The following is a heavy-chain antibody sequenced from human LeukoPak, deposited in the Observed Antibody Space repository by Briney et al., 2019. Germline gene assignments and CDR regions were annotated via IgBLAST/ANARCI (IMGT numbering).Heavy chain of an antibody. CDR1: GFTFSSYG. J-gene: IGHJ4*02. V-gene: IGHV3-33*06. CDR3: AKDRVGYDTPDYFDY. Sequence: GGSLRLSCAASGFTFSSYGMHWVRQAPGKGLEWVAVIWYDGSNKYYADSVKGRFTISRDNSKNTLYLQMNSLRAEDTAVYYCAKDRVGYDTPDYFDYWGQGTLVTVS. CDR2: IWYDGSNK. D-gene: IGHD3-22*01.